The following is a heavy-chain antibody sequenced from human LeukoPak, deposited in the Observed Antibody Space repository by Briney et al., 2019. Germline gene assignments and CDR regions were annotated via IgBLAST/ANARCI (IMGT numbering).Heavy chain of an antibody. CDR1: GSSISR. D-gene: IGHD3-22*01. J-gene: IGHJ4*02. CDR3: ARHGSGHYVPYFDY. V-gene: IGHV4-59*01. CDR2: IYYSGST. Sequence: SETLSLTCAVSGSSISRIRQPPGKGLEWIGYIYYSGSTNYNPSLKSRVTISVDTSKNQFSLKLSSVTAAETAVYYCARHGSGHYVPYFDYWGQGILVSVSS.